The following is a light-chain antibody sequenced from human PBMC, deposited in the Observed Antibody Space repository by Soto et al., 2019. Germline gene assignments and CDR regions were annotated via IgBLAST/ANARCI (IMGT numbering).Light chain of an antibody. V-gene: IGLV2-23*02. J-gene: IGLJ1*01. CDR3: CSYAGSRRNV. CDR2: EVS. Sequence: HSMLTQPASVSGSPGQPITISCTGTSSDGGSYNLVSWYQQHTGKAHKLMIYEVSKRPSGVPNRFSGSKSGNTASLTISGLQAEDEADYYCCSYAGSRRNVFGTGTKVTVL. CDR1: SSDGGSYNL.